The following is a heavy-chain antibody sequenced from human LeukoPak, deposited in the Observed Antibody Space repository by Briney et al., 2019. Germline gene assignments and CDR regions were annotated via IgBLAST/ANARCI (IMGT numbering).Heavy chain of an antibody. D-gene: IGHD5-24*01. Sequence: SETLSLTCTVSGGSISSYYWSWIRQPPGKGLEWIGYIYYSGSTNYNPSLKSRVTISVDTSKNQFSLQLNSVTPEDTAVYYCARGRWLPDLDYWGQGTLVTVSS. CDR1: GGSISSYY. V-gene: IGHV4-59*12. CDR2: IYYSGST. CDR3: ARGRWLPDLDY. J-gene: IGHJ4*02.